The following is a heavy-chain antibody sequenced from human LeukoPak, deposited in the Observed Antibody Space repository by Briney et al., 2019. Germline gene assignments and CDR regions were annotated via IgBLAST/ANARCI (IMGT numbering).Heavy chain of an antibody. Sequence: SETLSLTCAVYGGSFSGYYWSWIRQPPGKGLEWIGEINHSGSTNYNPSLKSRVTISVDKSKNQFSLKLSSVTAADTAVYYCAREVADYYYYYYGMDVWGQGTTVTVSS. CDR1: GGSFSGYY. D-gene: IGHD6-19*01. CDR3: AREVADYYYYYYGMDV. CDR2: INHSGST. V-gene: IGHV4-34*01. J-gene: IGHJ6*02.